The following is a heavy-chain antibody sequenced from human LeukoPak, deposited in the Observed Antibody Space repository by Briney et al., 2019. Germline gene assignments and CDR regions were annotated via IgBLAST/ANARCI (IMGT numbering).Heavy chain of an antibody. CDR2: ISRSGSTI. CDR3: AELGITMIGGV. J-gene: IGHJ6*04. CDR1: GFTFSDYY. Sequence: GGSLRLSCAASGFTFSDYYMSWVRQAPGRGLEWVSYISRSGSTIYYAASVKGRFTISRDNAKNSLYLQMNSLRAEDTAVYYCAELGITMIGGVWGKGTTVTISS. D-gene: IGHD3-10*02. V-gene: IGHV3-11*04.